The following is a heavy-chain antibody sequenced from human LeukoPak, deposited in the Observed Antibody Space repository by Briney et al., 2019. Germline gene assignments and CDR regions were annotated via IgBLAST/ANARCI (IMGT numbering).Heavy chain of an antibody. CDR2: INPSGGNT. V-gene: IGHV1-46*01. Sequence: ASVKVSCKASGYTFTSYYRHWVRQAPGQGREWMGIINPSGGNTSYAQKFQGRVTMTRDTSTSTVYMELSSLRSEDTAVYYCASGYSSDGSGYSPADYWGQGTRVTVSS. CDR1: GYTFTSYY. J-gene: IGHJ4*02. CDR3: ASGYSSDGSGYSPADY. D-gene: IGHD3-22*01.